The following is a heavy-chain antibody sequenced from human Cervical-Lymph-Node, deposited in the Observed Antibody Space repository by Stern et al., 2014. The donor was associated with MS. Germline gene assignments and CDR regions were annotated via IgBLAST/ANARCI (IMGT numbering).Heavy chain of an antibody. CDR1: GGSISSYY. CDR3: ARVGAYYYDSSGYPNDAFDI. D-gene: IGHD3-22*01. J-gene: IGHJ3*02. V-gene: IGHV4-59*01. Sequence: QLQLKESGPGLVKPSETLSLTCTVSGGSISSYYWRRIRQPPGKGMEWGGHIYYRGSPNYNPSLKSRVTISVDTSKNQFSLKLSSVTAADTAVYYCARVGAYYYDSSGYPNDAFDIWGQGTMVTVSS. CDR2: IYYRGSP.